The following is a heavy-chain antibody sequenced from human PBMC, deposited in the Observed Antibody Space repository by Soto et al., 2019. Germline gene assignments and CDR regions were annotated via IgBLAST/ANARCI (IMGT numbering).Heavy chain of an antibody. D-gene: IGHD1-26*01. J-gene: IGHJ4*02. CDR1: GFTFSSYD. Sequence: GGSLRLSCAASGFTFSSYDMHRVRQATGKGLEWVSAIGTAGDTYYPGSVKGRFTISRENAKNSLYLQMNSLRAEDTAVYYCARGLSGSYLPGYWGQGTLVTAPQ. CDR3: ARGLSGSYLPGY. CDR2: IGTAGDT. V-gene: IGHV3-13*01.